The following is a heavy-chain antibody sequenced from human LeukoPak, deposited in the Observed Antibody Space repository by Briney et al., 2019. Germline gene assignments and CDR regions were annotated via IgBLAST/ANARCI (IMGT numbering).Heavy chain of an antibody. CDR1: GFTFSSYE. CDR2: ISSSGSTI. CDR3: ARGSRNYYGSGSYLNPDY. Sequence: GGSLRLSCAASGFTFSSYEMNWVRQAPGKGLEWVSYISSSGSTIYYADSVKGRLTISRDNAKNSLYLQMNSLRAEDTAVYYCARGSRNYYGSGSYLNPDYWGQGTLVTVSS. D-gene: IGHD3-10*01. J-gene: IGHJ4*02. V-gene: IGHV3-48*03.